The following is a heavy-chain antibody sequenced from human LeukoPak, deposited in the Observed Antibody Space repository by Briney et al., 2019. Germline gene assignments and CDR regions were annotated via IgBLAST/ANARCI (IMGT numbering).Heavy chain of an antibody. J-gene: IGHJ4*02. CDR2: IIPIFSTA. CDR3: ARDRTGILDY. V-gene: IGHV1-69*05. CDR1: GGTFISYA. Sequence: SVKVSCKASGGTFISYAISWVRQAPGQGLEWMGGIIPIFSTANYAQKFQGRVTITTDESTSTAYMELSSLRSEDTAVYYCARDRTGILDYWGQGTLVTVSS. D-gene: IGHD3/OR15-3a*01.